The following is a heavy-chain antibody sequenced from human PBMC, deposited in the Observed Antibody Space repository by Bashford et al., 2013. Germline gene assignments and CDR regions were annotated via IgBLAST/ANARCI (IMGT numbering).Heavy chain of an antibody. CDR3: GRDSSQNTYGPTYFDF. CDR2: ISGYHDVI. V-gene: IGHV3-48*01. Sequence: GSLRLSCTASGFPFSAYVMSWLRQPAGKGLEWVAHISGYHDVIVYADSVKGRFAISRDNGGNSLFLQMNDLRAEDTAVYYCGRDSSQNTYGPTYFDFWGQGTLVTVSS. D-gene: IGHD4/OR15-4a*01. J-gene: IGHJ4*02. CDR1: GFPFSAYV.